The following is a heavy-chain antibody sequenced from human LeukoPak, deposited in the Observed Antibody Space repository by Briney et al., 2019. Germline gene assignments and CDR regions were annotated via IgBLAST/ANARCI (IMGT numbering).Heavy chain of an antibody. J-gene: IGHJ4*02. CDR2: IRQDGSEE. CDR3: ARGGAARPDF. CDR1: GFSFSSYY. D-gene: IGHD6-6*01. V-gene: IGHV3-7*01. Sequence: AGGSLRLSCAASGFSFSSYYMTWVRQAPGKGLEWVANIRQDGSEENYADSVKGRFTISRDNAKNSLYLQMNSLRVEDTAVYYCARGGAARPDFWGQGTLVTVSS.